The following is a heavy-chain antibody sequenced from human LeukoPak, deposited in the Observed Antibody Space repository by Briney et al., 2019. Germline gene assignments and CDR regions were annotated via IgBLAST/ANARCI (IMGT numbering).Heavy chain of an antibody. Sequence: GRSLRLSCAASGFTFDDYAMHWVRQAPGKGLEWVSGISWSSGSIGYADSVKGRFTISRDNAKNSLYLQMSSLRAEDTAFYYCAKATRTKWEQRDWFDPGGKGTLVTV. CDR3: AKATRTKWEQRDWFDP. D-gene: IGHD1-26*01. V-gene: IGHV3-9*01. J-gene: IGHJ5*02. CDR2: ISWSSGSI. CDR1: GFTFDDYA.